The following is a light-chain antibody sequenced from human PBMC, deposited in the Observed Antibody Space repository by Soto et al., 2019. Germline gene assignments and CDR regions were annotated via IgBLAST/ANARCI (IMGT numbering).Light chain of an antibody. V-gene: IGKV3D-20*02. Sequence: EIVLTQSPGTLSLSPGERATLSFSASQSVSSSFLAWYQQKPGQAPRLLIYGASSRATGIPDRFSGSGSGTDFTLTISSLEPEDFAVYYCQQRSNWWTFGQGTKVDI. CDR3: QQRSNWWT. CDR2: GAS. CDR1: QSVSSSF. J-gene: IGKJ1*01.